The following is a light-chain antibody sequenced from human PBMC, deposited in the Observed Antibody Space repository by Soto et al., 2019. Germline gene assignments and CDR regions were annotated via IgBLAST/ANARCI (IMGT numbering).Light chain of an antibody. CDR3: QQYYSTPYT. J-gene: IGKJ2*01. CDR2: WAS. CDR1: QSVLYSSNNKNY. V-gene: IGKV4-1*01. Sequence: DIVMTQSPDSLALSLGERAAINCRSSQSVLYSSNNKNYLAWYQQKPGQPPKLLIYWASTRESGVPDRFSGSGSGTNFTLTISSLQAEDVAVYYCQQYYSTPYTFGQGTKLKIK.